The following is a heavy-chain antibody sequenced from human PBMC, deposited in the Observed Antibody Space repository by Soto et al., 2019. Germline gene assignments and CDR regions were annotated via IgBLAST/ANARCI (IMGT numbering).Heavy chain of an antibody. CDR3: STLTIFGVAHQVDY. J-gene: IGHJ4*02. CDR2: INPDTGAT. D-gene: IGHD3-3*02. CDR1: GYTFTGYY. Sequence: QVQLVQSGTEVKKPGASVKVSCKTTGYTFTGYYMHWVRQAPGQGLEWMGWINPDTGATNYAQKFQGRVSMTRDTSISTAYLEVTRLGSDDTAIYYCSTLTIFGVAHQVDYWSQGTLVTVSS. V-gene: IGHV1-2*02.